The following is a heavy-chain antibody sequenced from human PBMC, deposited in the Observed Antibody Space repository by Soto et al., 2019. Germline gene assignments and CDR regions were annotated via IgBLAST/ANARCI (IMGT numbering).Heavy chain of an antibody. CDR3: ARASIHGSSWYFWFDP. CDR1: GGTFSRYA. Sequence: QVQLVQSGAEVRKPGSSVKVSCKASGGTFSRYAINWVRQAPGQGLEWMGGFIPMFGTTNYAQKCKGRVTITADESTSRVYMELDTLISEDAAVYYCARASIHGSSWYFWFDPWGQGTVVTVS. V-gene: IGHV1-69*01. CDR2: FIPMFGTT. J-gene: IGHJ5*01. D-gene: IGHD6-13*01.